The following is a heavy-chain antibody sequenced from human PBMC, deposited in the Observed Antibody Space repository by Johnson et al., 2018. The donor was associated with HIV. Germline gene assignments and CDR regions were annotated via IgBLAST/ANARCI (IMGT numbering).Heavy chain of an antibody. Sequence: VQLVESGGGLVQPGASLILSCAASGFTFRSYALSWVRQAPGKGMAWVSGISRHSGSIGYAASVTGRFTLSTSHAKTSLYLQMNSLRAGDTAVYYCASGKVRSRYDSSGYCHHSTQTYAFDIWGQGTMVTVS. D-gene: IGHD3-22*01. V-gene: IGHV3-9*01. CDR1: GFTFRSYA. CDR3: ASGKVRSRYDSSGYCHHSTQTYAFDI. J-gene: IGHJ3*02. CDR2: ISRHSGSI.